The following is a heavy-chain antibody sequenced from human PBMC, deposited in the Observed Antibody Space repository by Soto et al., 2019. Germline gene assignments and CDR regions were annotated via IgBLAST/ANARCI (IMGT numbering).Heavy chain of an antibody. V-gene: IGHV3-23*01. D-gene: IGHD6-13*01. J-gene: IGHJ4*02. Sequence: PGGSLRLSCAASGFTFSSYAMRWVRQAPGKGLEWVSAISGSGGSTYYADSVKGRFTISRDNSKNTLYLQMNRLRAEDTSVYYCAIDRQRYISSWYDYRGQGTLVTVSS. CDR3: AIDRQRYISSWYDY. CDR1: GFTFSSYA. CDR2: ISGSGGST.